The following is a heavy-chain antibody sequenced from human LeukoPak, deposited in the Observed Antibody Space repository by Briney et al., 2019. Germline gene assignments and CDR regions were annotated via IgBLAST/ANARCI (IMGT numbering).Heavy chain of an antibody. CDR1: GFTFCDHY. CDR2: TRNKANSYTT. J-gene: IGHJ6*02. D-gene: IGHD3/OR15-3a*01. CDR3: ARGTRRAGPYYYGMDV. Sequence: GGSLRLSCAASGFTFCDHYMDWVRQAPGKGREWVGRTRNKANSYTTEYAASVKGRFTISRDDSKNSLYLQMNSLKTEDTAVYYCARGTRRAGPYYYGMDVWGQGTTVTVSS. V-gene: IGHV3-72*01.